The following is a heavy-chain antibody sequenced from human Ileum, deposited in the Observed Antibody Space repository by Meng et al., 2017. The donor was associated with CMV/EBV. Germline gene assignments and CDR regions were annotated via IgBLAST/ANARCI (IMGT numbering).Heavy chain of an antibody. CDR1: GGSISGSFF. CDR3: ARECVGEGDWCHWDYWFDP. Sequence: QGQLQEVGPCLVEPSQHLSLTCTVSGGSISGSFFWSGVRQSAGKRLEWIGRIDPSGSANYNPSLQGRITVSIDTSNNQFSLTLTSVTAADTAVYYCARECVGEGDWCHWDYWFDPWGQGTLVTVSS. J-gene: IGHJ5*02. V-gene: IGHV4-4*07. D-gene: IGHD2-21*01. CDR2: IDPSGSA.